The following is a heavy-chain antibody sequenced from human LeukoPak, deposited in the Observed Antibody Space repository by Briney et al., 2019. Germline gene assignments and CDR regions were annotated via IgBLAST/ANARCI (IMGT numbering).Heavy chain of an antibody. CDR1: GGSIISGGSY. Sequence: SETLSLTCTLSGGSIISGGSYWGWIRQSPGKGLDWIGSVYYSGITYYNPSLKSRVTISVNTSKNQFSLTLRSVTAADTAVYFCSRRDCSHSDCFDWSFDLWGRGTLLTVSP. J-gene: IGHJ2*01. CDR2: VYYSGIT. CDR3: SRRDCSHSDCFDWSFDL. D-gene: IGHD2-15*01. V-gene: IGHV4-39*07.